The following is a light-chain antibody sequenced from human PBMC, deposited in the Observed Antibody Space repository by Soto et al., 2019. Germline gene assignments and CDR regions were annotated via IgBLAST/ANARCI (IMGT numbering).Light chain of an antibody. V-gene: IGKV3-15*01. CDR2: GAS. Sequence: EIVMTQSPATLSVSPGERATLSCRASQSVSSNLAWYQQKPGQAPRLLINGASTRATGIPARFSGSGSGTEFTLTISSLQSEDFAAYYCQQYNNWPPLFGQGTKLEIK. J-gene: IGKJ2*01. CDR3: QQYNNWPPL. CDR1: QSVSSN.